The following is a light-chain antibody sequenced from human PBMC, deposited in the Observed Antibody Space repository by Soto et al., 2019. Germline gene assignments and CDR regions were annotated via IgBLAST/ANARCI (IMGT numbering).Light chain of an antibody. Sequence: QSVLTQPPSASGTPGQRVTISCSGSTSNIGSSAVNWYQQLPGTAPKLLIYANDQRPSGVPARFSGSKSGTSASLAISGLRSEDEADYYCAAWDGSLNRYVFAAGTKVTVL. CDR2: AND. J-gene: IGLJ1*01. CDR1: TSNIGSSA. V-gene: IGLV1-44*01. CDR3: AAWDGSLNRYV.